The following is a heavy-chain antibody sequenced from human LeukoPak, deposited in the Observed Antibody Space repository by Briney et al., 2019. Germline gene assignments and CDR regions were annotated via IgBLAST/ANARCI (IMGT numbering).Heavy chain of an antibody. V-gene: IGHV4-4*07. Sequence: ADTLSLTCTASGCSFSRYYWSWIRQPAGQGLGWIGRIYSSGSANYNPSLNSRVTMSVDTSKNQFSLRLSSVSAADTAVYYCARSDSESLPLDYWGQGTLVSVSS. CDR1: GCSFSRYY. D-gene: IGHD1-26*01. CDR2: IYSSGSA. J-gene: IGHJ4*02. CDR3: ARSDSESLPLDY.